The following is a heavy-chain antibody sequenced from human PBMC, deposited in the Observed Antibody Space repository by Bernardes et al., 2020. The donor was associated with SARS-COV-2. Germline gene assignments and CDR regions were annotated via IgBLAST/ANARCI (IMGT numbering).Heavy chain of an antibody. CDR3: ARSGSHYSYY. V-gene: IGHV4-39*01. J-gene: IGHJ4*02. CDR1: GDSISSRSYY. Sequence: ETLSLTCTVSGDSISSRSYYWGWIRQPPGKGLEWIGSIHYSRSTYYNPSLKSRVTISIDTSKNQFSLKLKSVTAADTAMYYCARSGSHYSYYWGQGTLVTVST. CDR2: IHYSRST. D-gene: IGHD1-26*01.